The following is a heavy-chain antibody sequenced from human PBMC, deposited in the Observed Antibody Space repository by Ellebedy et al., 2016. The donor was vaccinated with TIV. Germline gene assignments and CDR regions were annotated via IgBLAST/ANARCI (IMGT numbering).Heavy chain of an antibody. Sequence: SETLSLXXTVSGGSISSGDYYWSWIRQPPGKGLEWIGYIYYSGSTYYNPSLKSRVTISVDTSKNQFSLKLSSVTAADTAVYYCARGPVVPAAIVYYFDYWGQGTLVTVSS. CDR2: IYYSGST. V-gene: IGHV4-30-4*01. J-gene: IGHJ4*02. D-gene: IGHD2-2*01. CDR1: GGSISSGDYY. CDR3: ARGPVVPAAIVYYFDY.